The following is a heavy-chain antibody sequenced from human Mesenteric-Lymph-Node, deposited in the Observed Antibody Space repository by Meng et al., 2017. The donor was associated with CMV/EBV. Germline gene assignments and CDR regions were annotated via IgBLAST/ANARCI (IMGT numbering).Heavy chain of an antibody. CDR2: LSWDGRV. V-gene: IGHV2-5*02. J-gene: IGHJ4*02. CDR1: GCSLRSSGMG. CDR3: ARYNWNCFDS. Sequence: CTYSGCSLRSSGMGVVWMRQHPGQALNSLALLSWDGRVRYCLSLKSRLTIPGDISKNPAVVTVYYWDSADTATYYCARYNWNCFDSWGQGTLVTVSS. D-gene: IGHD1-20*01.